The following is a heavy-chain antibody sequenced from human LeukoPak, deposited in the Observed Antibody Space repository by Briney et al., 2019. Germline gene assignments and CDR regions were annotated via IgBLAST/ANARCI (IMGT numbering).Heavy chain of an antibody. V-gene: IGHV1-2*02. CDR1: GYTFTGYY. Sequence: ASVKVSCKASGYTFTGYYIHWVRQAPGQGLEWMGWINPNSGGTNYAQKFQGRVTMTRDTSISTAYMELSRLRSDDTAVYYCAVYDSSGYYYVSVYDAFDIWGQGTMVTVSS. J-gene: IGHJ3*02. CDR3: AVYDSSGYYYVSVYDAFDI. CDR2: INPNSGGT. D-gene: IGHD3-22*01.